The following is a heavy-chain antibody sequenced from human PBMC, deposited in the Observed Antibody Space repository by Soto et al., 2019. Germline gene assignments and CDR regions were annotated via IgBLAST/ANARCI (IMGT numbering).Heavy chain of an antibody. CDR3: ARVAAHRVYYYYYGLEV. CDR1: KYTFTTYD. V-gene: IGHV1-8*01. CDR2: MNPGSGDT. J-gene: IGHJ6*02. Sequence: ASVKVSCKTSKYTFTTYDINWVRQAPGQGLEWMGWMNPGSGDTGYAQTFQGRVTMTRNTSIATGYIELSSLRSEDTAVYYCARVAAHRVYYYYYGLEVWDQGTTVTVCS.